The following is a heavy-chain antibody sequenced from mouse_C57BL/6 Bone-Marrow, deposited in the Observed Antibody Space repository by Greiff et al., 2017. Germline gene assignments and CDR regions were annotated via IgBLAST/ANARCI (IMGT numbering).Heavy chain of an antibody. V-gene: IGHV5-4*03. CDR1: GFTFSSYA. CDR3: ASMDY. CDR2: ISDGGSYT. Sequence: EVKLVESGGGLVKPGGSLKLSCAASGFTFSSYAMSWVRQTPEKRLEWVATISDGGSYTYYPDNVKGRFTISRDKAKTNLYLQMSHLKSEDTAMYYCASMDYWGQGTSVTVSA. J-gene: IGHJ4*01.